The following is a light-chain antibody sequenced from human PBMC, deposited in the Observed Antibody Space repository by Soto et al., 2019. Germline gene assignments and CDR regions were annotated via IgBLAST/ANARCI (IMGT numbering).Light chain of an antibody. V-gene: IGKV3-20*01. J-gene: IGKJ4*01. Sequence: EIVLTQSPGTLSLSPGERATLSCRASQTVTSSYLAWYQQKPGQAPRLLIYGASSRAAGIPDRFSGSGSGTDFTLTISRLEPEDFAVYHCQQYGRSTLTFGGGTKVEIK. CDR1: QTVTSSY. CDR3: QQYGRSTLT. CDR2: GAS.